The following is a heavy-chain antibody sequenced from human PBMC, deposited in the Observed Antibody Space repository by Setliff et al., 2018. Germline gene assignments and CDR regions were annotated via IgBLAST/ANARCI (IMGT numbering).Heavy chain of an antibody. D-gene: IGHD6-25*01. CDR1: GFTVSSFS. Sequence: GGSLRLSCAASGFTVSSFSMHWVRQAPGKGLEWVANINQGGGAQFYVDSVKGRFTISRDNAKNSLYLQMSSLRAEDTAVYYCVPGRGSWGQGALVTVSS. CDR3: VPGRGS. V-gene: IGHV3-7*01. CDR2: INQGGGAQ. J-gene: IGHJ5*02.